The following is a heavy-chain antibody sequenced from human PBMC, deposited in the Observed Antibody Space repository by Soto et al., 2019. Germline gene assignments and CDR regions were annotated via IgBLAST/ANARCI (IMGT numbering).Heavy chain of an antibody. CDR1: GFSFNSYA. CDR2: ISGSGGSS. Sequence: EVQLLESGGGLIQPGGSLRLSCSASGFSFNSYAMMWVRQAPGKGLEWVSVISGSGGSSYFADSAKGRFTISRDNSKNMSYLEMNSLRAEDTARYFCAKGSIEYSASVDYWGQGTLVIVSS. J-gene: IGHJ4*02. CDR3: AKGSIEYSASVDY. V-gene: IGHV3-23*01. D-gene: IGHD5-12*01.